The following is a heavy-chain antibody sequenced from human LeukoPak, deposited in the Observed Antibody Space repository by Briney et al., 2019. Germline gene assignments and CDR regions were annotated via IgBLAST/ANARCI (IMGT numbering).Heavy chain of an antibody. D-gene: IGHD5-24*01. V-gene: IGHV3-23*01. J-gene: IGHJ3*02. CDR2: ISGSDGNT. CDR3: AKVAWPDAFDI. CDR1: GFTFSSYA. Sequence: PGGSLRLSCVASGFTFSSYAMSWVRQAPGKGLEWVSTISGSDGNTYYADSVKGRFTISRDNSKNTLYLHKNSLRAEDTVVYYCAKVAWPDAFDIWGQGTMVTVSS.